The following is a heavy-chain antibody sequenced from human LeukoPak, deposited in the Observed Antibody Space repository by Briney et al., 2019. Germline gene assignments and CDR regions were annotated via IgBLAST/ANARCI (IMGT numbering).Heavy chain of an antibody. CDR2: IYRSGST. V-gene: IGHV4-30-2*01. Sequence: SQTLSLTCAVSGGSISSGGYCWSWIRRPPGKGLEWIGYIYRSGSTYYNPSLKSRVTISVDRSKNQFSLKLSSVTAADTAVYYCARSYCGGDCYTQNWFDPWGQGTLVTVSS. CDR3: ARSYCGGDCYTQNWFDP. CDR1: GGSISSGGYC. D-gene: IGHD2-21*02. J-gene: IGHJ5*02.